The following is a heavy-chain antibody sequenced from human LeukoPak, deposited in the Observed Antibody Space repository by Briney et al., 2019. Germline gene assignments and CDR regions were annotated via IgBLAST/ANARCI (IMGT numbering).Heavy chain of an antibody. Sequence: ASVKVSCKASGYTFTSYDNNWVRQATGQGLEWMGWMNPNSGNTGYAQKFQGRVTMTRNTSISTAYMELSGLRSDDTAVYYCARVVPAGDAFDIWGQGTMVTVSS. D-gene: IGHD2-2*01. V-gene: IGHV1-8*01. J-gene: IGHJ3*02. CDR3: ARVVPAGDAFDI. CDR2: MNPNSGNT. CDR1: GYTFTSYD.